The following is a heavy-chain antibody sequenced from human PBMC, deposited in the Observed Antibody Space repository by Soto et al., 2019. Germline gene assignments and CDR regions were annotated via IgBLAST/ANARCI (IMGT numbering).Heavy chain of an antibody. J-gene: IGHJ6*02. CDR3: ARGRGWLYYYYGMDV. D-gene: IGHD5-12*01. CDR1: VYSFTSYD. V-gene: IGHV1-8*01. Sequence: XSVKVSCKASVYSFTSYDINWVRQATGQGLEWMGWMNPNSGNTGYAQKFQGRVTMTRNTSISTAYMELSSLRSEYTAVYYCARGRGWLYYYYGMDVWGQGTTVTVSS. CDR2: MNPNSGNT.